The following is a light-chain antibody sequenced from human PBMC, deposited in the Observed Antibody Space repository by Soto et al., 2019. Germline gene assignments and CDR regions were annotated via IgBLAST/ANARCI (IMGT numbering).Light chain of an antibody. CDR2: SHN. CDR1: SSNIGSNT. CDR3: AAWDDSLNGLV. V-gene: IGLV1-44*01. J-gene: IGLJ1*01. Sequence: QSVLTQPPSASGTPGQRVTISCSGSSSNIGSNTVNWYQQLPGTAPKLLIYSHNQRPSGVPDRFSGSKSGTSASLAISGLQSEDEADYYCAAWDDSLNGLVFGTGTKFTVL.